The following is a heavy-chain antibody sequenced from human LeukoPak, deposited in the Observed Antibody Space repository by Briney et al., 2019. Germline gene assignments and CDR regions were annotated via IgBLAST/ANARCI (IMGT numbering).Heavy chain of an antibody. Sequence: PSETLSLTCTVSGGSISGYDWSWVRQPPGKGLQWIGYIYYSGSTNYNPSLKSRVTMSVDTSRNHFSLKLTSVTAADTAVYYCARHVYGSGAGPFDCWGQGTLVTVSS. CDR3: ARHVYGSGAGPFDC. J-gene: IGHJ4*02. CDR2: IYYSGST. V-gene: IGHV4-59*08. D-gene: IGHD3-10*01. CDR1: GGSISGYD.